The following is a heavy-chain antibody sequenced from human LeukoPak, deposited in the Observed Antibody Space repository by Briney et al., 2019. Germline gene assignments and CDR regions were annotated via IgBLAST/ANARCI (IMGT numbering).Heavy chain of an antibody. CDR2: INPNSGGT. D-gene: IGHD1-26*01. Sequence: AASVTVSCTASGYTFTGYYMHWVRQAPGQGLEWMGRINPNSGGTNYAQKFQGRVTMIRDTSISTAYMELSRLRSDDTAVYYCAKALGGATTKNPIEYWGQGTLVTVSS. V-gene: IGHV1-2*06. CDR3: AKALGGATTKNPIEY. J-gene: IGHJ4*02. CDR1: GYTFTGYY.